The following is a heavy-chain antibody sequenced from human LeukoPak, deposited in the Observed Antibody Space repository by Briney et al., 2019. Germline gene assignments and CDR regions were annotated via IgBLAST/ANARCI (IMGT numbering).Heavy chain of an antibody. D-gene: IGHD6-19*01. Sequence: GGSLRLSCAASGFTFSSYAMSWVSQAPGKGLEWVSAISGSGGSTYYADSVKGRFTISRDNSKNTLYLQMNSLRAEDTAVYYCAKHRRVAGSRFDYWGQGTLVTVSS. J-gene: IGHJ4*02. CDR1: GFTFSSYA. CDR2: ISGSGGST. V-gene: IGHV3-23*01. CDR3: AKHRRVAGSRFDY.